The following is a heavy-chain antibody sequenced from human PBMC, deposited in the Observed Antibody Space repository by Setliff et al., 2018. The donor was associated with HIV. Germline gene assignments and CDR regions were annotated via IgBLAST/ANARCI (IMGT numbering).Heavy chain of an antibody. CDR1: GYTLTELS. CDR2: FDPEDGET. Sequence: ASVKVSCKISGYTLTELSIHWVRQAPGKGLEWMANFDPEDGETFYAQKFQGRLTMTRDTSTSTVYMELSSLRSEDTAVYYCARRGDSYGLDPIYYYYYYMDVWGKGTTVTVSS. CDR3: ARRGDSYGLDPIYYYYYYMDV. V-gene: IGHV1-24*01. D-gene: IGHD5-18*01. J-gene: IGHJ6*03.